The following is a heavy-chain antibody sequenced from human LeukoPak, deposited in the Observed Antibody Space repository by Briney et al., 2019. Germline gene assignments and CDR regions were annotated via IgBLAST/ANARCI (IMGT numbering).Heavy chain of an antibody. V-gene: IGHV3-11*05. CDR1: GFTFSDYY. CDR3: ARESPALNAFDI. Sequence: PGGSLRLSCAASGFTFSDYYMSWIRQAPGKGLEWVSYISSRSSYTNHADSVKGRFNISRDNAKNSLYLQMNSLRADDTAVYYCARESPALNAFDIWGQGTMVTVSS. J-gene: IGHJ3*02. CDR2: ISSRSSYT.